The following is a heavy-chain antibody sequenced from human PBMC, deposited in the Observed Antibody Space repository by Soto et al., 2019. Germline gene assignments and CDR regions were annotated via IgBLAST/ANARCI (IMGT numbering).Heavy chain of an antibody. CDR2: ISTSSTYI. J-gene: IGHJ4*02. V-gene: IGHV3-21*04. CDR3: ARDGSGAAANPYFDY. CDR1: RFTFSTYE. D-gene: IGHD2-2*01. Sequence: GGSLRLSCAASRFTFSTYEMHWVRQAPGKGLEWVSSISTSSTYIYIADSVKGRFTISRDNAKNSLYLQMSSLRAEDTAVYYCARDGSGAAANPYFDYWGQGTLVTVSS.